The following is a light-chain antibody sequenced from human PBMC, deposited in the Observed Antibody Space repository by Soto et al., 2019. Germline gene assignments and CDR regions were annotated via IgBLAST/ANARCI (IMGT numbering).Light chain of an antibody. Sequence: EIVMTQSPATLSVSPGERATLSCRASQSVSSNLAWYQQKPGQAPRLLIYGASTRATGIQARFSGSGSGTEFTLTISSLQSEDFAVYDCQQYNNWPTFGQGTKVDIK. CDR2: GAS. V-gene: IGKV3-15*01. CDR3: QQYNNWPT. CDR1: QSVSSN. J-gene: IGKJ1*01.